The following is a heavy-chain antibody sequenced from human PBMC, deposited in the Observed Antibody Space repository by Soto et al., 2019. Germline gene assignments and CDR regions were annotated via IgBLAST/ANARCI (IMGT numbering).Heavy chain of an antibody. J-gene: IGHJ4*02. Sequence: EEQLVESGGGLIQPGGSLRLSCAASGFTFNRYWMHWVRQAPGRGLVWVSRSSSDGSSTSYADSMKGRFTISRDNARNTLYLQMNSLRAEDTAIYYCASGPPDYSSSGYGGDYLGQGTLITVSS. D-gene: IGHD6-13*01. CDR1: GFTFNRYW. CDR2: SSSDGSST. V-gene: IGHV3-74*01. CDR3: ASGPPDYSSSGYGGDY.